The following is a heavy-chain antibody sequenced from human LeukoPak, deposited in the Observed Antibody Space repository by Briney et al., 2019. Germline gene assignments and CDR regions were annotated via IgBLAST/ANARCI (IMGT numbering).Heavy chain of an antibody. J-gene: IGHJ5*02. D-gene: IGHD6-13*01. Sequence: SETLSLTCIVSRGSLISYYWSWIRQPPGKGLEWVGHIFDSGITYYNPALKSRVTISVDTSKNQFSLRLSSVTAADTAVYYCARDIEKRRGAVGFDPWGQGTLVTVSS. CDR1: RGSLISYY. CDR2: IFDSGIT. CDR3: ARDIEKRRGAVGFDP. V-gene: IGHV4-59*01.